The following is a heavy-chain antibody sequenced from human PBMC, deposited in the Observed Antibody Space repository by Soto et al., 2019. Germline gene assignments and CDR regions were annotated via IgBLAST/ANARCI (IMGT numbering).Heavy chain of an antibody. V-gene: IGHV3-23*01. CDR3: AKEVNRQLVHYGMDG. CDR2: ISGSGDAT. D-gene: IGHD6-6*01. CDR1: GFTFSNDA. Sequence: PVGSLRLSCAASGFTFSNDAMTWVRQAPGRGLEWVSAISGSGDATRYADSVKGRFAISRDNSKNTLYLQMNSLRAEDTAVYYCAKEVNRQLVHYGMDGWGQGTTVTVSS. J-gene: IGHJ6*02.